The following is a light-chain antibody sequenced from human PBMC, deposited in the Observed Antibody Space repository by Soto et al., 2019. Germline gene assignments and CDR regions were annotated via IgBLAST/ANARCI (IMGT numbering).Light chain of an antibody. CDR3: QQYNNWPPYT. Sequence: EIVMTQSPATLSASPGARATLSCRATHSVSSNLAWYQQKPGQAPRVLIYGSSTRSTGIPARFSGSGSGTEFTLTISSLESEDFAVHYCQQYNNWPPYTFGEGTKLEIK. V-gene: IGKV3-15*01. J-gene: IGKJ2*01. CDR1: HSVSSN. CDR2: GSS.